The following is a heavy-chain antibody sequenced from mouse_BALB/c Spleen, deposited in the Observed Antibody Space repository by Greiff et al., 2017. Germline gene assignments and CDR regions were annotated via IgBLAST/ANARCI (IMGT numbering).Heavy chain of an antibody. Sequence: DVKLVESGGGLVKPGGSLKLSCAASGFTFSSYTMSWVRQTPEKRLEWVATISSGGSYTYYPDSVKGRFTISRDNAKNTLYLQMSSLKSEDTAMYYCTRDYYGSSYVRAMDYWGQGTSVTVSS. D-gene: IGHD1-1*01. CDR2: ISSGGSYT. J-gene: IGHJ4*01. CDR3: TRDYYGSSYVRAMDY. CDR1: GFTFSSYT. V-gene: IGHV5-6-4*01.